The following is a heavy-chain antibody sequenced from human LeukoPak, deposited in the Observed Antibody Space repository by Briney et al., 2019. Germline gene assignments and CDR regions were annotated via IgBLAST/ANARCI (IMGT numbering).Heavy chain of an antibody. CDR1: GFTFDDYG. D-gene: IGHD6-19*01. J-gene: IGHJ4*02. CDR3: ARGGDPVAVAGTEEFDY. CDR2: INWNGGST. V-gene: IGHV3-20*04. Sequence: PGGSLRLSCAASGFTFDDYGMSWVRQAPGKGLEWVSGINWNGGSTGYADSVKGRFTISRDNSKNTLYLQMNSLRAEDTAVYYCARGGDPVAVAGTEEFDYWGQGTLVTVSS.